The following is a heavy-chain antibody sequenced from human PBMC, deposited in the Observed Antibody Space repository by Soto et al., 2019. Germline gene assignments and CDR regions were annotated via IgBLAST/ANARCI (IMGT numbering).Heavy chain of an antibody. CDR1: GFTFTSSA. J-gene: IGHJ4*01. Sequence: YKGSGFTFTSSAFQWVPQARGQRLIWIGWIAVGSGYSNYAQRFPDSVTITRDMSTATTYMELSRLTSEDTAIYYCAADSTAWQQMVPADYWG. D-gene: IGHD2-8*01. CDR2: IAVGSGYS. CDR3: AADSTAWQQMVPADY. V-gene: IGHV1-58*01.